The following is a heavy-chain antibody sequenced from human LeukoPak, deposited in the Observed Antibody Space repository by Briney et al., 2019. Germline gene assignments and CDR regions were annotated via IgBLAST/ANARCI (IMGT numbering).Heavy chain of an antibody. D-gene: IGHD1-26*01. J-gene: IGHJ4*02. V-gene: IGHV4-4*07. Sequence: SETLSLTCTVSGVSIRGYYWNWLRQAAGGGLEWIGRIYTSGTTDVNPSLKSRVSMSVDTSNNQVSLRVTSVTAADTAVYYCARQDSKVGAYTGPNYFDYWGQGTLVTVSS. CDR3: ARQDSKVGAYTGPNYFDY. CDR2: IYTSGTT. CDR1: GVSIRGYY.